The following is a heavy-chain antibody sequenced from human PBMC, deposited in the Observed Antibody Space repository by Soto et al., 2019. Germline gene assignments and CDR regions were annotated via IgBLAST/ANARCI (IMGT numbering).Heavy chain of an antibody. CDR2: ISGSGGST. D-gene: IGHD2-2*01. CDR3: ANYCSSTSCYAYYYYGMDV. Sequence: PGGSLRLSCAASGFTVSSYAMSWVRQAPGKGLEWVSAISGSGGSTYYADSVKGRFTISRDNSKNTLYLQMNSLRAEDTAVYYCANYCSSTSCYAYYYYGMDVWGQGTTVTVSS. V-gene: IGHV3-23*01. CDR1: GFTVSSYA. J-gene: IGHJ6*02.